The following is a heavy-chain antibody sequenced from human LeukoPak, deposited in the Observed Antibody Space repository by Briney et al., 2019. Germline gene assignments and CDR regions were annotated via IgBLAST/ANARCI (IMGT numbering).Heavy chain of an antibody. CDR3: ARQQLWSSYYYGMDV. V-gene: IGHV3-33*01. CDR2: IWYDGSNK. D-gene: IGHD5-18*01. Sequence: PGGSLRLSCAASGFTFSSYGMHWVRQAPGKGLEWVAVIWYDGSNKYYADSMKGRFTISRDNSKNTLYLQMNSLRAEDTAVYYCARQQLWSSYYYGMDVWGQGTTVTVSS. CDR1: GFTFSSYG. J-gene: IGHJ6*02.